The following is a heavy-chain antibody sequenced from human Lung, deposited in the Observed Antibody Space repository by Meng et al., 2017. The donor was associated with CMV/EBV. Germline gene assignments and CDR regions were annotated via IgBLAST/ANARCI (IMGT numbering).Heavy chain of an antibody. CDR2: IPHRGSS. J-gene: IGHJ1*01. V-gene: IGHV4-4*02. CDR1: GYSITNQNW. CDR3: LRRSGGSV. Sequence: SGPASSRPSAALYPTFGGPGYSITNQNWWAWGSQHPGKGLEWIGEIPHRGSSAYNPSLKSRVSMSIDKSKNQFSLKLTSVTAADTAVYHCLRRSGGSVWGQGTLVTVSS. D-gene: IGHD3-10*01.